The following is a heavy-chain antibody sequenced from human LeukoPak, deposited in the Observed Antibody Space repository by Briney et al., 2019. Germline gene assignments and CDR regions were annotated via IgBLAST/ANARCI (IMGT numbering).Heavy chain of an antibody. CDR2: LYYSGNT. V-gene: IGHV4-59*01. D-gene: IGHD3-3*01. CDR1: GGSISSYY. CDR3: ARSITIVGVVTRPHYYYYYMDV. Sequence: SETLSLTCTVSGGSISSYYWRWIRHPPGKGLEWVGYLYYSGNTNYNPSHKSRITRAVDTSKNQFSLKLSSVTAADTAVYYCARSITIVGVVTRPHYYYYYMDVWGKGTTVTVSS. J-gene: IGHJ6*03.